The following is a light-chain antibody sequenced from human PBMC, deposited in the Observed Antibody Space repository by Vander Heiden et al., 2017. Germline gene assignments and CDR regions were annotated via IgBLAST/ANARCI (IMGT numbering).Light chain of an antibody. CDR1: QGISSY. CDR2: AAS. Sequence: AIRMTQSPSSLSASTGDRVTITCRASQGISSYLAGYQQDTAEATNLLIYAASTVQSGVPSRFSGSVSGTDFTLTISCLQSEDFATYYCQQYSSYPFTFGPGTKVDIK. J-gene: IGKJ3*01. CDR3: QQYSSYPFT. V-gene: IGKV1-8*01.